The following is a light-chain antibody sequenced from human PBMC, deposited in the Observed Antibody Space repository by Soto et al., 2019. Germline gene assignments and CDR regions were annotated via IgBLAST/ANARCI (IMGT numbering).Light chain of an antibody. Sequence: DIQMTQSPSTLSASVGDRVIITCRASESISSWLAWYQQKPGKDPKLLIYKASSLESGVPSRFSGSGSGTEFTLTISSLQPDDFATYYCQQHNSYPRTFGQGTKVEIK. CDR3: QQHNSYPRT. CDR2: KAS. J-gene: IGKJ1*01. CDR1: ESISSW. V-gene: IGKV1-5*03.